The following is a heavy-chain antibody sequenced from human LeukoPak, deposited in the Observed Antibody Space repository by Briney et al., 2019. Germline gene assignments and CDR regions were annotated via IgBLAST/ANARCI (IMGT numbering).Heavy chain of an antibody. CDR2: INAGNGNT. V-gene: IGHV1-3*01. J-gene: IGHJ4*02. Sequence: ASVKVSCKASGYTFTSYAMHWVRQAPGQRLEWMGWINAGNGNTKYSQKFQGRVIITRDTSASTAYMELSSLRSEDTAVYYCARYCGGDCWNFDYWGQGTLVTVSS. CDR3: ARYCGGDCWNFDY. CDR1: GYTFTSYA. D-gene: IGHD2-21*02.